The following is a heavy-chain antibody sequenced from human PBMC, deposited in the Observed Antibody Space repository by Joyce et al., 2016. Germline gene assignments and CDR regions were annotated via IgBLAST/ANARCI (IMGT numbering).Heavy chain of an antibody. V-gene: IGHV3-21*01. CDR2: ISSSSSYI. CDR1: GFTFSNYR. D-gene: IGHD6-25*01. Sequence: EVQLVESGGGLVKPGGSLRLSCAASGFTFSNYRMNWVRQVPGQGLEWVSSISSSSSYIYYADSVKGRFTSSRDNAKNSLYLQMNSLRAEDTAVYYCAGDSPSGYSSGFYYYMDVWGKGTTVTVSS. J-gene: IGHJ6*03. CDR3: AGDSPSGYSSGFYYYMDV.